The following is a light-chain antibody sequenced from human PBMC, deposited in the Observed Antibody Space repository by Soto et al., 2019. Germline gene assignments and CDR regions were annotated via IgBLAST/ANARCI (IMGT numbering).Light chain of an antibody. CDR2: EVS. V-gene: IGLV2-14*01. Sequence: QSALTQPASVSESPGQSITISCTGTSSDVGDYNFVSWYQQHPGKAPKLMIYEVSNRPSGVSNRFSGSKSGNTASLTISGLQAEDEADYYCGSYTSSSTLEVFGTGTKVTVL. J-gene: IGLJ1*01. CDR3: GSYTSSSTLEV. CDR1: SSDVGDYNF.